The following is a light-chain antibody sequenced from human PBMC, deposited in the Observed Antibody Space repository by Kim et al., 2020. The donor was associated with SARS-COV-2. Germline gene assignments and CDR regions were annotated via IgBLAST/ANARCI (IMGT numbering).Light chain of an antibody. CDR1: SSNIGINY. J-gene: IGLJ3*02. Sequence: QSVLTQPPSASETPGQRATISCSGSSSNIGINYVFWYQQFPGTAPKLLIYRNNQRPSGVPDRFSVSTSGSSASLAISVLRTGDEDHYYCAVRDDSLDQVVFGGGTKLTVL. CDR3: AVRDDSLDQVV. CDR2: RNN. V-gene: IGLV1-47*01.